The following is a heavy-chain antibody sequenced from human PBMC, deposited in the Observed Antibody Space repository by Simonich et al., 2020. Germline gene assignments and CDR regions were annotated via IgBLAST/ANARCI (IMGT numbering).Heavy chain of an antibody. CDR3: ARASRGTWWYYYFDY. J-gene: IGHJ4*02. Sequence: QVQLVQSGAEVQKPGASVKVSCKASGYTFTSYGISLVRQAPGQGLEWMGWISAYNGNTNYAQKLQGRVTMTTDTSTSTAYMGLRSLRSDDPAVYYCARASRGTWWYYYFDYWGQGTLVTVSS. V-gene: IGHV1-18*01. CDR2: ISAYNGNT. CDR1: GYTFTSYG. D-gene: IGHD2-15*01.